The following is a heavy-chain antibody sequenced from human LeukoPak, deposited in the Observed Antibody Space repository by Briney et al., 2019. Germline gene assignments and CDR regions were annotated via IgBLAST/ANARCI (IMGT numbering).Heavy chain of an antibody. D-gene: IGHD3-10*01. J-gene: IGHJ4*02. CDR3: AEVHYGRVENDY. CDR1: GFTFSGSA. CDR2: IRSKANSYAT. Sequence: GGSLRLSCAASGFTFSGSAMHWVRQASGKGLEWVGRIRSKANSYATAYAASVKGRFTISRDDSKNTAYLQMNSLRDEDTAVYYRAEVHYGRVENDYWGQGTLVTVSS. V-gene: IGHV3-73*01.